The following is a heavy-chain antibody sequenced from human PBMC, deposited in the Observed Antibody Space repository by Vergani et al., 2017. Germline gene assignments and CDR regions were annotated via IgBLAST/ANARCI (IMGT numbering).Heavy chain of an antibody. CDR1: GFTFNQYG. V-gene: IGHV3-33*01. D-gene: IGHD1-14*01. J-gene: IGHJ5*02. Sequence: QVQLVESGGGVVPPGRSLRLSCVASGFTFNQYGMHWVRQAPGKGLEWVAVTWYAGNNKQYADSVKVRFTISRDNSKSTMYLQMNSLRDEDTGVYYCARDLRLLYNRFDPWGQGTLVTVSS. CDR2: TWYAGNNK. CDR3: ARDLRLLYNRFDP.